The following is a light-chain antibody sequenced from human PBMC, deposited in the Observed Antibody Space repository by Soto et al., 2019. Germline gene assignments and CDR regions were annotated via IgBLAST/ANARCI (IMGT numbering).Light chain of an antibody. CDR1: QSVTVNS. CDR3: QQYGDSPLT. J-gene: IGKJ3*01. CDR2: AAS. V-gene: IGKV3-20*01. Sequence: EILLTQSPSTLSLSPGEGVTLSCRASQSVTVNSLAWYQQKPGQAPRLLIYAASTMDAAVPDRFTGSGSGTYFAITISRLEPEDFGVYYCQQYGDSPLTSGPGTKVDIK.